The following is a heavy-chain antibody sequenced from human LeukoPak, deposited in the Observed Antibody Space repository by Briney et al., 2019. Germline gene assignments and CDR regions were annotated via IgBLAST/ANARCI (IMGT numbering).Heavy chain of an antibody. V-gene: IGHV3-23*01. CDR3: AKSAAAMVTYYFDY. CDR2: ISGSGGST. D-gene: IGHD5-18*01. J-gene: IGHJ4*02. CDR1: GFPFSNSAISYA. Sequence: GSLRLSCAASGFPFSNSAISYAMSWVRQAPGKGLEWVSVISGSGGSTYYADSVKGRFTISRDNSKNTLYLQMSSLRAEDTAVYFCAKSAAAMVTYYFDYWGQGTLVTVSS.